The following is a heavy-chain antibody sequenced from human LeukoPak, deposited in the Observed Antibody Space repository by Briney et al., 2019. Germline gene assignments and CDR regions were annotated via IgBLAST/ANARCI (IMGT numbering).Heavy chain of an antibody. CDR2: MNPNSGST. CDR3: ATASLRAFDI. CDR1: RYTFASYE. Sequence: EASVTVSCKASRYTFASYEISWVRQATGQGLEWMGWMNPNSGSTGYAQKFQGRVTMTEDTSTDTAYMELSSLRSEDTAVYYCATASLRAFDIWGQGTMVTVSS. J-gene: IGHJ3*02. V-gene: IGHV1-8*01.